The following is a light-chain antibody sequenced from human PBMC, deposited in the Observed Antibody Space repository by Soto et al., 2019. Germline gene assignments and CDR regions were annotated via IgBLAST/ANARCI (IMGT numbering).Light chain of an antibody. V-gene: IGLV1-44*01. CDR1: SSNIGSNT. CDR3: AAWDDSLNGHV. CDR2: SNN. Sequence: QAVVTQPPSASGTPGQRVTISCSGSSSNIGSNTVNWYQQRPGTAPKLLIYSNNQRPSGVPDRFSGSKSGTSASLAISGLQSEDEADYYCAAWDDSLNGHVFGGGTKVTVL. J-gene: IGLJ3*02.